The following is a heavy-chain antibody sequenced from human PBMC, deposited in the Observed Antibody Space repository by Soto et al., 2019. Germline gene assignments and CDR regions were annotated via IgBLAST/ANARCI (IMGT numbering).Heavy chain of an antibody. J-gene: IGHJ6*02. CDR2: INPNSGGT. CDR1: GYTFTGYY. Sequence: ASVKVSCKASGYTFTGYYMHWVRQAPGQGLEWMGWINPNSGGTNYAQKFQGRVTMTRDTSISTAYMELSRLRSDDTAVYYCARVEVTIFVLVTRDGYYYGMDVWGQGTTVTVSS. D-gene: IGHD3-3*01. CDR3: ARVEVTIFVLVTRDGYYYGMDV. V-gene: IGHV1-2*02.